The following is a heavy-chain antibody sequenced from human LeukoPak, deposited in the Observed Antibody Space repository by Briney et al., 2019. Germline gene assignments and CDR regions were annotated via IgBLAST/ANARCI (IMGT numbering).Heavy chain of an antibody. V-gene: IGHV3-23*01. CDR1: GFTISSYG. CDR3: TKEDYYYGSGGAFDI. CDR2: ISGSGGST. Sequence: GGSLSLSCAASGFTISSYGMSWVRLGPGKGLGWVSAISGSGGSTSYADSVKDRLTISRVNSTHTLYLQMNSPRADATPVYYYTKEDYYYGSGGAFDIWSQGTMVTVSS. J-gene: IGHJ3*02. D-gene: IGHD3-10*01.